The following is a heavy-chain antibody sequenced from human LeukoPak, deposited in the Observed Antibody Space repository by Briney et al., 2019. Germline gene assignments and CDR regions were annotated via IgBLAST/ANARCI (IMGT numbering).Heavy chain of an antibody. CDR1: GGSFSGYY. Sequence: SETLSLTCAVYGGSFSGYYWSWIRQPPGKGLEWIGEINHSGSTNYNPSLKSRVTISVDTSKNQFSLKLSSVAAADTAVYYCARGFALDYWGQGTLVTVSS. J-gene: IGHJ4*02. CDR3: ARGFALDY. V-gene: IGHV4-34*01. CDR2: INHSGST.